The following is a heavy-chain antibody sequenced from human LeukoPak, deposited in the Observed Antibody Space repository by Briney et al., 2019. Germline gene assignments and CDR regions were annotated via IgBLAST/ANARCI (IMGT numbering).Heavy chain of an antibody. J-gene: IGHJ4*01. CDR2: IYTSGST. Sequence: SETLSLTCTVSGGSISSGSYYWSWIRQPAGKGLEWIGRIYTSGSTNYNPSLKSRVTISVDTSKNQFSLKLSSVTAADTAVYYYARSSRDYSDSSGYSFDYWGHGTLVTVYS. D-gene: IGHD3-22*01. V-gene: IGHV4-61*02. CDR1: GGSISSGSYY. CDR3: ARSSRDYSDSSGYSFDY.